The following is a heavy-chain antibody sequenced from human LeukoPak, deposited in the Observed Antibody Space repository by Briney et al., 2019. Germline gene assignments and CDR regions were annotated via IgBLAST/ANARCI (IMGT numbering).Heavy chain of an antibody. J-gene: IGHJ6*03. D-gene: IGHD2-15*01. CDR3: ARVLGYCSGGSCYYYYMDV. CDR2: INHSGST. V-gene: IGHV4-34*01. Sequence: SETLSLTCAVYGGSFRGYYWSWIRQSPGKGLEWIGEINHSGSTNYNPSLKSRVTISVDTSKNQFSLKLSSVTAADTAVYYCARVLGYCSGGSCYYYYMDVWGKGTTVTVSS. CDR1: GGSFRGYY.